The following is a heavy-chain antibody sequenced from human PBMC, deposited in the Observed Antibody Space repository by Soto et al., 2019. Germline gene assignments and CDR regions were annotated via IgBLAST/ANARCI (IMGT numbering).Heavy chain of an antibody. V-gene: IGHV1-69*02. Sequence: QVQLVQSGAEVKKPGSSVKVSCKASGGTFSSYTISWVRQAPGQGLEWMGRIIPILGIANYAQKFQGRVTITADKAPSTAYMELSSLRSEDTAVYYCARGVYDYIWGSYRFSHAFDIWGQGTMVTVSS. CDR3: ARGVYDYIWGSYRFSHAFDI. J-gene: IGHJ3*02. D-gene: IGHD3-16*02. CDR1: GGTFSSYT. CDR2: IIPILGIA.